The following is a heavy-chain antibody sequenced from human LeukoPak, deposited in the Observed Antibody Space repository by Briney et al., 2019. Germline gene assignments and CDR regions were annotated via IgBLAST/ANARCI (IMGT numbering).Heavy chain of an antibody. CDR2: INPNSGGT. Sequence: ASVKVSCKASGYTFTGYYMHWVRQAPGQGLEWMGWINPNSGGTNYAQKLQGRVIMTTDTSTSTAYMELRSLRSDDTAVYYCAREPEVRGVNSWFDPWGQGTLVTVSS. CDR3: AREPEVRGVNSWFDP. CDR1: GYTFTGYY. V-gene: IGHV1-2*02. J-gene: IGHJ5*02. D-gene: IGHD3-10*01.